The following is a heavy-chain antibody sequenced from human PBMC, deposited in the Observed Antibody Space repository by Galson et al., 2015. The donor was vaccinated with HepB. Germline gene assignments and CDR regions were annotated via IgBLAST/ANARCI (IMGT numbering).Heavy chain of an antibody. V-gene: IGHV4-39*01. Sequence: SETLSLTCAVFGASIGRSHYYWGWIRQPPGKGPEWIGGISDTGSTLYNPSLRNRVTISADRSNNQFSLSLKSVTAADTAVYHCARHFGYSGVGSYWGRGTLVTVSS. CDR1: GASIGRSHYY. CDR3: ARHFGYSGVGSY. J-gene: IGHJ4*02. CDR2: ISDTGST. D-gene: IGHD5-12*01.